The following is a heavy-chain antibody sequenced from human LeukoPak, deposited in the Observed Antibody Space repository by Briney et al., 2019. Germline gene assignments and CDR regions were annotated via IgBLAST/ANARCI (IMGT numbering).Heavy chain of an antibody. D-gene: IGHD2-15*01. J-gene: IGHJ4*02. CDR3: AKDRIVVVAATDY. Sequence: PGGSLRLSCAASGFTFSSYAMSWVRQAPGKGLEWVLAISGSGGSTYYADSVKGRFTISRDNSKNTLYLQMNSLRAEDTAVYYCAKDRIVVVAATDYWGQGTLVTVSS. V-gene: IGHV3-23*01. CDR1: GFTFSSYA. CDR2: ISGSGGST.